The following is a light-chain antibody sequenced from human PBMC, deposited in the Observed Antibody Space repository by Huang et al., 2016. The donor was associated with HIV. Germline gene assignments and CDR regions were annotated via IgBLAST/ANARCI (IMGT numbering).Light chain of an antibody. Sequence: EIVMTQSPATLSVSPGERATLSCRASQSVTSLAWDQQKPGQTPRLLIYGASTRATCIPARFSGSGSGTDFTLTISSLQSEDFAVYYCQQYNNWPSITFGQGTRLEIK. CDR3: QQYNNWPSIT. CDR1: QSVTS. V-gene: IGKV3-15*01. J-gene: IGKJ5*01. CDR2: GAS.